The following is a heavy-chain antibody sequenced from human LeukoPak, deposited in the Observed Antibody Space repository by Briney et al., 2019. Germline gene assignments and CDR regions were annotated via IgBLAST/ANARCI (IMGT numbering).Heavy chain of an antibody. V-gene: IGHV4-34*01. CDR3: ARGLWRVVRGKQKPYYYMDV. CDR1: GGSFSGYY. D-gene: IGHD3-10*01. J-gene: IGHJ6*03. CDR2: INHSGST. Sequence: NPSETLSLTCAVYGGSFSGYYWSWIRQPPGKGLEWIGEINHSGSTNYNPSLKSRVTISVDTSKNQFSLKLSSVTAADTAVYYCARGLWRVVRGKQKPYYYMDVWGKGTTVTVSS.